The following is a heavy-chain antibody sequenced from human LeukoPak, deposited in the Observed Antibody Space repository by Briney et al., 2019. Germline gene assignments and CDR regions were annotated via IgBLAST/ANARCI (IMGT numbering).Heavy chain of an antibody. CDR1: GYTFTSYA. V-gene: IGHV7-4-1*02. CDR2: INTNAGNP. Sequence: GASVKVSCKASGYTFTSYAMNWVRQAPGQGLEWMGWINTNAGNPTYAQGFTGRFVFSLDTSVSTAYLQISSLKAEDTAVYYCARESESGGFYYYYYGMDVWGQGTTVTVSS. D-gene: IGHD2-15*01. CDR3: ARESESGGFYYYYYGMDV. J-gene: IGHJ6*02.